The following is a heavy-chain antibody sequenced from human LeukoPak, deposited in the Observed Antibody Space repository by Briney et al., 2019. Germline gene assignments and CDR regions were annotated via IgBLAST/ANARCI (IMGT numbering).Heavy chain of an antibody. Sequence: GASVKVSCKASGYTFTSYDINWVRQATGQGLEWMGWMNPNSGNTGYAQKFQGRVTMTRNTSISTAHMELSSLRSEDMAVYYCARAGSSGWYRVGYYFDYWGQGTLVTVSS. D-gene: IGHD6-19*01. V-gene: IGHV1-8*01. CDR2: MNPNSGNT. J-gene: IGHJ4*02. CDR1: GYTFTSYD. CDR3: ARAGSSGWYRVGYYFDY.